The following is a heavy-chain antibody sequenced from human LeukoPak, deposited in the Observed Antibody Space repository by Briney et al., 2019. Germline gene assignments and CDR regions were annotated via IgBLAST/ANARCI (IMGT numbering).Heavy chain of an antibody. CDR1: GYTFTGYY. D-gene: IGHD3-10*01. V-gene: IGHV1-2*02. J-gene: IGHJ4*02. Sequence: ASVKVSCKASGYTFTGYYMHWVRQAPGQGLEWMGWINPNSGGTNYAQKFQGRVTMTRDTSISTAYMELSRLRSDDTAVYYCARDEWFGESFDYWGQGTLVTVSS. CDR2: INPNSGGT. CDR3: ARDEWFGESFDY.